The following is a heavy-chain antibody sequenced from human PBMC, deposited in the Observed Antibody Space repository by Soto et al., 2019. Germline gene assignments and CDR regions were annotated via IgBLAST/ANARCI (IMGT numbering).Heavy chain of an antibody. Sequence: GGSLRLSCAASGFTFSSYAMSRVRQAPGKGLEWVSAISGSGGSTYYADSVKGRFTISRDNSKNTLYLQMNSLRAEDTAVYYCAKCITIFGVVTKGFDYWGQGTLVTVSS. CDR3: AKCITIFGVVTKGFDY. CDR2: ISGSGGST. CDR1: GFTFSSYA. D-gene: IGHD3-3*01. V-gene: IGHV3-23*01. J-gene: IGHJ4*02.